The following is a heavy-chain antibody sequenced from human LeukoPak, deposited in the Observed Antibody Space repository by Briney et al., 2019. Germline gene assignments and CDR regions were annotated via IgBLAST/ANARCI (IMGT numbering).Heavy chain of an antibody. Sequence: GGSLRLSCAASGFTFSSYAMYWVRQAPGKGLEWVAFEQKDGSYKKYADSVKGRFTISRDNSKNTLYLQMNSLRVEDTAVYYCANIPNSFGPDYWGQGSLVTVSS. CDR1: GFTFSSYA. V-gene: IGHV3-30*02. J-gene: IGHJ4*02. CDR3: ANIPNSFGPDY. CDR2: EQKDGSYK. D-gene: IGHD3-16*01.